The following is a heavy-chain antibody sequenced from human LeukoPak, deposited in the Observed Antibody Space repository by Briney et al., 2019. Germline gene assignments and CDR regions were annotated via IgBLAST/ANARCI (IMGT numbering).Heavy chain of an antibody. J-gene: IGHJ6*03. D-gene: IGHD2-2*01. V-gene: IGHV4-59*01. CDR3: ARMLLAVVPAASYYYMDV. Sequence: SETLSLTCTVSGGSISSYYWSWIRQPPGKGLEWIGYIYYSGSTNYNPSLKSRVTISVDTSKNQFSLKLSSVTAADTAVYYCARMLLAVVPAASYYYMDVWGKGTTVTVSS. CDR2: IYYSGST. CDR1: GGSISSYY.